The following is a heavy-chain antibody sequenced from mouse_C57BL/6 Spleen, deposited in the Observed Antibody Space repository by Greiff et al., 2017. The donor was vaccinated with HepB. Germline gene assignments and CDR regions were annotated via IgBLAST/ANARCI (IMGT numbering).Heavy chain of an antibody. J-gene: IGHJ2*01. V-gene: IGHV1-55*01. CDR3: ARIGSTTVGSDY. D-gene: IGHD1-1*01. Sequence: QVQLQQPGAELVQPGASVKMSCTASGYTFTSYCITWVKQSPGQGLEWIGDIYPGSGSTNYNEKFKSKVTLTGDTSSSTAYMQLSRLTSEDSAVYYCARIGSTTVGSDYWGQGTTLTVSA. CDR1: GYTFTSYC. CDR2: IYPGSGST.